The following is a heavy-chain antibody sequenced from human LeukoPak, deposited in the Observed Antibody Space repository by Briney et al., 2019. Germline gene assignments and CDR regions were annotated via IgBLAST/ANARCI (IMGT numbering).Heavy chain of an antibody. CDR3: AKGSAAGRPYYFDY. Sequence: GRSLRLSCAATGFTFSTYGMHWVRQAPGKGLEWVAAISNDGNKKYYADSVKGRFTISRDNPKNTLFLQMNSLRAEDTAVYYCAKGSAAGRPYYFDYWGQGALVTVSS. CDR1: GFTFSTYG. CDR2: ISNDGNKK. D-gene: IGHD2-21*01. V-gene: IGHV3-30*18. J-gene: IGHJ4*02.